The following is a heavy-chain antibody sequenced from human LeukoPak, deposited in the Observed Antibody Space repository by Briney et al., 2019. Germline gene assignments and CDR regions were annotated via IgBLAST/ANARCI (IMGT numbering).Heavy chain of an antibody. V-gene: IGHV4-39*01. J-gene: IGHJ1*01. CDR2: LYYTGRT. CDR3: ARRRYYDGSGYLE. D-gene: IGHD3-22*01. Sequence: PSETLSLTCSVSGDSISRSDSYWDWIRQPPGKGLEWIGTLYYTGRTYYSPSLKSRVTMSVDTSNNQFSLNLRSVTAADTAVYYYARRRYYDGSGYLEWGQGTLLSVSS. CDR1: GDSISRSDSY.